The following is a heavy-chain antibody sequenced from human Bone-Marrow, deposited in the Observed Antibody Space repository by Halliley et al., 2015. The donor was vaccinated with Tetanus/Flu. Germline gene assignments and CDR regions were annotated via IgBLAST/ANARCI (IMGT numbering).Heavy chain of an antibody. CDR1: GFAFSGYD. V-gene: IGHV3-48*03. D-gene: IGHD2-2*02. J-gene: IGHJ4*02. CDR3: ARESCISTNCYIPDY. Sequence: SLRLSCVASGFAFSGYDMSWVRQAPGKGLEWVSYISSSGTTINYADSMKGRFTISRDNAKNALYLHVNSLRAEDTAVYFCARESCISTNCYIPDYWGRGTLVTVSS. CDR2: ISSSGTTI.